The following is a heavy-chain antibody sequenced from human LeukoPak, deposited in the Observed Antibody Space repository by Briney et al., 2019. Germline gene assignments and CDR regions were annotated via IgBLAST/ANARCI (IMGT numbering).Heavy chain of an antibody. CDR1: GGSISSYY. CDR3: ARGGGGSYGSDAFDI. V-gene: IGHV4-59*01. D-gene: IGHD1-26*01. Sequence: SETLSLTCTVSGGSISSYYWTWIRQPPGKGLEWIGYIYYSGSTNYNPSLKSRVTISVDTSKNQFSLKLSSVTAADTAVYYCARGGGGSYGSDAFDIWGQGTMVTVSS. CDR2: IYYSGST. J-gene: IGHJ3*02.